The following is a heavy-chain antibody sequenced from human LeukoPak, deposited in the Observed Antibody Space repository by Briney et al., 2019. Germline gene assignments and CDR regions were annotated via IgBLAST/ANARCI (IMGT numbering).Heavy chain of an antibody. CDR3: AKAPPYTKYFDY. CDR1: GFTFSSYA. V-gene: IGHV3-23*01. D-gene: IGHD1-1*01. Sequence: GGSLRLSCAASGFTFSSYAMSWVRQAPGKGLEWVSAISGSGGSTYYADSVKGRFTISRGNSKNTLYLQMYSLRAEDTAIYYCAKAPPYTKYFDYWGQGTLLTVSS. J-gene: IGHJ4*02. CDR2: ISGSGGST.